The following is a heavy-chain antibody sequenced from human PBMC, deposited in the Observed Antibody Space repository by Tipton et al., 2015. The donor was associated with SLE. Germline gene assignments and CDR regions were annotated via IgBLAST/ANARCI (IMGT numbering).Heavy chain of an antibody. Sequence: LRLSCTVSGGSVSSDSYYWGWIRQPPGKGLEWIGSIYYGGSTYYNPSLKSRVTISVDTSKNQFSPKLSFVIAADTAVYYCARHSSSWYLDSWGQGTLVTVSS. V-gene: IGHV4-39*01. CDR2: IYYGGST. J-gene: IGHJ4*02. CDR1: GGSVSSDSYY. D-gene: IGHD6-13*01. CDR3: ARHSSSWYLDS.